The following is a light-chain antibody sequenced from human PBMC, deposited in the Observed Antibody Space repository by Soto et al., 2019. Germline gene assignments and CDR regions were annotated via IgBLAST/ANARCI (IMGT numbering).Light chain of an antibody. Sequence: EIVLTQSPGTLSLSPGERATLSCRGSQSVSSSYLAWYQQKPGQAPRLLIYGASSRATGIPDRFSGSGSGTDFTLTISRLEPEDFAVYYCQQYGSSLLTFGGGTKVDI. V-gene: IGKV3-20*01. CDR2: GAS. CDR3: QQYGSSLLT. J-gene: IGKJ4*01. CDR1: QSVSSSY.